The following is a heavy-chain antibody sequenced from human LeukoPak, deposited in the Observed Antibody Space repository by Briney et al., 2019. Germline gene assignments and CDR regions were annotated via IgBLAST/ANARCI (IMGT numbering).Heavy chain of an antibody. D-gene: IGHD6-19*01. Sequence: GGSLRLSCTATGFIFGDYAMHWVRQSPGKGLEWVSSINWNSDSIGYVDSVKGRFTISRDNAKNSLYLQMNSLRAEDTALYYCAKDSSVAGRSFDYWGQGSPVTVSS. CDR2: INWNSDSI. V-gene: IGHV3-9*01. J-gene: IGHJ4*02. CDR3: AKDSSVAGRSFDY. CDR1: GFIFGDYA.